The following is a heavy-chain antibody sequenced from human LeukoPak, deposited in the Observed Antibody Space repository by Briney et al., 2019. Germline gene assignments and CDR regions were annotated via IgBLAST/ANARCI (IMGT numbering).Heavy chain of an antibody. CDR2: ISAYNGNT. V-gene: IGHV1-18*01. J-gene: IGHJ4*02. CDR3: ARDLYSSGWYKFSIDY. D-gene: IGHD6-19*01. Sequence: ASVKVSCKASGYTFTSYGISWVRQAPGQGLEWMGWISAYNGNTNYAQKLQGRVTMTTDTSTSTAYMELRSLRSDDTAVYYCARDLYSSGWYKFSIDYWGQGTLVTVSS. CDR1: GYTFTSYG.